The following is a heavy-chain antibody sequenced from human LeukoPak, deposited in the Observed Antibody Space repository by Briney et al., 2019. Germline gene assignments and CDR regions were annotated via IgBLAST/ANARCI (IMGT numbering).Heavy chain of an antibody. CDR2: INHSGST. CDR3: ASSARWLPNDY. CDR1: GGSFSGYY. V-gene: IGHV4-34*01. D-gene: IGHD5-24*01. Sequence: SETLSLTCAVYGGSFSGYYWSWIRQPPGKGLEWIGEINHSGSTNYNPSLKSRVTISVDTSKNQFSPKLSSVTAADTAVYYCASSARWLPNDYWGQGTLVTVSS. J-gene: IGHJ4*02.